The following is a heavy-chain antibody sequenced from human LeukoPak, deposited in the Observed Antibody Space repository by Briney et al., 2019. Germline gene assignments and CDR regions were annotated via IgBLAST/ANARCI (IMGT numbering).Heavy chain of an antibody. CDR3: ARGRLLTDI. CDR1: GFTFSEYW. CDR2: INHSGST. V-gene: IGHV4-34*01. J-gene: IGHJ3*02. Sequence: GSLRLSCAASGFTFSEYWMTWVRQPPGKGLEWIGEINHSGSTNYNPSLKSRVTISVDTSKNQFSLKLSSVTAADTAVYYCARGRLLTDIWGQGTMVTVSS.